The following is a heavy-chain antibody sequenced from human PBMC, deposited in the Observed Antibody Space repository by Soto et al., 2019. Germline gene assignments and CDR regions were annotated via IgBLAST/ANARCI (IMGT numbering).Heavy chain of an antibody. J-gene: IGHJ4*02. V-gene: IGHV3-23*01. CDR3: AKEGWGGSYEPYFDF. D-gene: IGHD1-26*01. CDR1: GFPSDPYD. CDR2: INGRGDRT. Sequence: EMQLMEVGGGLVKPGGSVRLSCAASGFPSDPYDMSWVRQAPGTGLEWVSGINGRGDRTFVADSVKGRFSISRAISTDTVYLQMNSLKPEDTAVYYCAKEGWGGSYEPYFDFWGQGTVVTVSS.